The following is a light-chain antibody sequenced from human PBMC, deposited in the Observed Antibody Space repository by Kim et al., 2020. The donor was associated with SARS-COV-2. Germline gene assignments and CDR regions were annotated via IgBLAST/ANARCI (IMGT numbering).Light chain of an antibody. CDR2: GAS. CDR3: LQDYTYPRT. Sequence: ATQMTQSPSSLSASVGDRVIISCRASQGIRTDLGWYQQKPGKAPKLLIYGASTLQGGVPSRFSGSGSGTDFTLTISSLQPEDFGTYYCLQDYTYPRTFGQGTKVDIK. CDR1: QGIRTD. V-gene: IGKV1-6*01. J-gene: IGKJ1*01.